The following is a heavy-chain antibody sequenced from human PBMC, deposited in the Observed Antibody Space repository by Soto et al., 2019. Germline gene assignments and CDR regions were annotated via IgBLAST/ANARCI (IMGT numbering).Heavy chain of an antibody. Sequence: PGGSLSLSCAASGVTFSSCGLHWVRQAPGKGLEWVAVISYDGSNKYYADSVKGRFTISRDNSKNTLYLQMSSLRAEDTAVYYCAKDRNCYYDFRSGSPSFGYWGAGTMVPVSS. D-gene: IGHD3-3*01. CDR2: ISYDGSNK. CDR3: AKDRNCYYDFRSGSPSFGY. V-gene: IGHV3-30*18. CDR1: GVTFSSCG. J-gene: IGHJ4*02.